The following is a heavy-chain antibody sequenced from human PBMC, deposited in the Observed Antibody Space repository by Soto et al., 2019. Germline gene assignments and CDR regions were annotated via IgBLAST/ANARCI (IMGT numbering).Heavy chain of an antibody. CDR2: IYYSGST. Sequence: TLSLTWTVAGGSIVSYYWSLIRQPPGKGLEWIGYIYYSGSTNYNPSLKSRVTISVDTSKNQFSLKLSSVTAADTAVYYCARGRLGELSFVDYWGQGTMVTVSS. V-gene: IGHV4-59*01. D-gene: IGHD3-16*02. J-gene: IGHJ4*02. CDR1: GGSIVSYY. CDR3: ARGRLGELSFVDY.